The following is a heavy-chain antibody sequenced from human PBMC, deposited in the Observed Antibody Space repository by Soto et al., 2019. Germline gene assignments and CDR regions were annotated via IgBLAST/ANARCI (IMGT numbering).Heavy chain of an antibody. CDR1: GFTFSSYA. J-gene: IGHJ3*02. V-gene: IGHV3-23*01. D-gene: IGHD2-2*01. CDR3: AKRDTTSPRGAFDI. Sequence: PGGSLRLSCAASGFTFSSYAMNWVRQAPGKGLEWVSGISGGGGTTYYADSVKGRFTISRDNSKNTLYLQMNSLRAGDTALYYCAKRDTTSPRGAFDIRGQGTMVTVSS. CDR2: ISGGGGTT.